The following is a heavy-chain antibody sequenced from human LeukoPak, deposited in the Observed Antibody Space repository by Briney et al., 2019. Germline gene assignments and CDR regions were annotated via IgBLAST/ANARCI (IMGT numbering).Heavy chain of an antibody. D-gene: IGHD2-2*01. CDR1: GFTFSSYG. Sequence: PGGPLRLSCAASGFTFSSYGMHWVRQAPGKGLEWVAFIRYDGSNKYYADSVKGRFTISRDNSKNTLYLQMNSLRAEDTAVYYCANEQFHCSSTSCGYYFDYWGQGTLVTVSS. CDR2: IRYDGSNK. J-gene: IGHJ4*02. V-gene: IGHV3-30*02. CDR3: ANEQFHCSSTSCGYYFDY.